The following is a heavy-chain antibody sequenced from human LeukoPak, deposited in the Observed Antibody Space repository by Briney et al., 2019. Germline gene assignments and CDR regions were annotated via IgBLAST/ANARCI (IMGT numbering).Heavy chain of an antibody. Sequence: GSLRLSCAASGFTFSSYTMSWARQAPGKGLEWVSAISDSGGRTYYADSVEGRFTISRDNSKDTLYLEMNSLRAEDTAVYYCANLGGGTCPEGYWGQGTLVTVSS. D-gene: IGHD2-15*01. J-gene: IGHJ4*02. V-gene: IGHV3-23*01. CDR2: ISDSGGRT. CDR1: GFTFSSYT. CDR3: ANLGGGTCPEGY.